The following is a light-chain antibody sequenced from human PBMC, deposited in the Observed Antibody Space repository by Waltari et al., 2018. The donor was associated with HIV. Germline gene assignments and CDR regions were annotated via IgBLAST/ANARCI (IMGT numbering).Light chain of an antibody. J-gene: IGLJ1*01. Sequence: QSALTHPAPVSGSPGPSITIPCTGTSSDVGGYNSVSWYQLHPGKAPKLMIYAVSNRPSGVSNRFSGSKSDNTASLTISGLQAEDEADYYCSSYTSTSTVYVFGTGTEVTVL. V-gene: IGLV2-14*03. CDR1: SSDVGGYNS. CDR3: SSYTSTSTVYV. CDR2: AVS.